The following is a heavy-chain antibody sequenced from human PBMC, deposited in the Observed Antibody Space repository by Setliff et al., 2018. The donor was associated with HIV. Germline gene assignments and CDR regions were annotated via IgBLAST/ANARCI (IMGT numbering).Heavy chain of an antibody. CDR3: ARRSDWFDP. Sequence: PSETLSLTCTVSGGSISNYYWSWIRQPPGKGLEWIGYIYYSGSTYYNPSLKSRVTISVDTSKNQFSLKLASVTAADTAVYFCARRSDWFDPWGQGTLVTVSS. V-gene: IGHV4-59*08. J-gene: IGHJ5*02. CDR2: IYYSGST. CDR1: GGSISNYY.